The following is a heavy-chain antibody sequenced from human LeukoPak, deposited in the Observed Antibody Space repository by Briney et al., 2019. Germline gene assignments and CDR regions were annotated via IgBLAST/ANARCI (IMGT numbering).Heavy chain of an antibody. CDR3: ASSPGLQWKGDY. J-gene: IGHJ4*02. CDR1: GGTFISYA. D-gene: IGHD5-24*01. CDR2: IIPIFGTA. V-gene: IGHV1-69*13. Sequence: SVKVSCKASGGTFISYAISWVRQAPGQGLEWMGGIIPIFGTANYAQKFQGRVTITADESTSTAYMELSSLRSEDTAVYYCASSPGLQWKGDYWGQGTLVTVSS.